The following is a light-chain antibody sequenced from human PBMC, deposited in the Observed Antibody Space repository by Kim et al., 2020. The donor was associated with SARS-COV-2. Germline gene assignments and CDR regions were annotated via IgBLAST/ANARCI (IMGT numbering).Light chain of an antibody. V-gene: IGKV3-20*01. CDR2: GAS. Sequence: EIVLTQSPGTLSVSPGERASLSCRASQSVRSRYLAWYQQKPGQAPRLIMYGASSRAAGIPDRFIGSGCGTDFTLTISRLEPEDLAVYYCQQYGSSPFTFGQGTKLEI. CDR1: QSVRSRY. CDR3: QQYGSSPFT. J-gene: IGKJ2*01.